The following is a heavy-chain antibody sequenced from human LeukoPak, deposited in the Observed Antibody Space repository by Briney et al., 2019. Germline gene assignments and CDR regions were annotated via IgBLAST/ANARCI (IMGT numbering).Heavy chain of an antibody. CDR2: TYYRSKWYN. Sequence: PSQTLSLTCAISGDSVSSNTAAWHWIRQSPSRGLEWLGRTYYRSKWYNEYAVSVKSRITINPDTTKNQFSLQLSSVTPDDTAVYYCARGWHSYYFDYWGQGTLVTVSS. CDR1: GDSVSSNTAA. V-gene: IGHV6-1*01. CDR3: ARGWHSYYFDY. J-gene: IGHJ4*02. D-gene: IGHD6-13*01.